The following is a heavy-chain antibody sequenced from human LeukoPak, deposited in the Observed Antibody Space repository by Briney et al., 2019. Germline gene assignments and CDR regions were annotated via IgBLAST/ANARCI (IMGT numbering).Heavy chain of an antibody. V-gene: IGHV3-33*01. D-gene: IGHD3-22*01. Sequence: GGSLRLSCAASGFTFSSFGMHWVRQAPGKGLEWVAVIWYDGSNKYYADSVKGRFTISRDNSKNTLYLQMNSLRAEDTAVYYCARDQYSSYLYYFDYWGQGTLVTVS. CDR1: GFTFSSFG. J-gene: IGHJ4*02. CDR2: IWYDGSNK. CDR3: ARDQYSSYLYYFDY.